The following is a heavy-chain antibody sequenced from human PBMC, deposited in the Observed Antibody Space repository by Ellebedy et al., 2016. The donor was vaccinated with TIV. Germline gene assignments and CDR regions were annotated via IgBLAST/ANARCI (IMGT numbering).Heavy chain of an antibody. CDR3: ARGYGYGSGSPPYYYYYGMDV. Sequence: PGGSLRLSCAASGFTFSDYWMSWVRQAPGKGLEWVAIIWYDGSNAYYADSVKGRLTISRDNSKNTLYLQMNSLRGEDTAVYYCARGYGYGSGSPPYYYYYGMDVWGQGTTVTVSS. J-gene: IGHJ6*02. V-gene: IGHV3-33*08. D-gene: IGHD3-10*01. CDR2: IWYDGSNA. CDR1: GFTFSDYW.